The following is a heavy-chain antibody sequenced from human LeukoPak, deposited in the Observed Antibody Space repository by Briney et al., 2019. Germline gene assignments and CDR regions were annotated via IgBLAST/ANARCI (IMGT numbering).Heavy chain of an antibody. CDR2: IYYSGSI. Sequence: SETLSLTCTVSGGSISSYYWSWIRQPPGKGLEWIGYIYYSGSINYNPSLKSRVTISVDTSKSQFSLKLRSVTAADTAVYYCARDSPIRSMDVWGKGTTVTVPS. CDR1: GGSISSYY. J-gene: IGHJ6*03. V-gene: IGHV4-59*01. D-gene: IGHD3-16*01. CDR3: ARDSPIRSMDV.